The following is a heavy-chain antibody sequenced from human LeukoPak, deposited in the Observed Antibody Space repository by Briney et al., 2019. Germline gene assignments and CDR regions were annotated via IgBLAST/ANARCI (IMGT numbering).Heavy chain of an antibody. Sequence: PGGSLRLSCAASGFTFSSYWMSWVRQAPGKGLEWVANIKQDGSEKYYVDSVKGRFTISRDNAKNSLYLQMDSLRAEDTAVYYCASTGNYYDSSGYYYNFDYWGQGTLVTVSS. CDR3: ASTGNYYDSSGYYYNFDY. J-gene: IGHJ4*02. CDR2: IKQDGSEK. CDR1: GFTFSSYW. V-gene: IGHV3-7*01. D-gene: IGHD3-22*01.